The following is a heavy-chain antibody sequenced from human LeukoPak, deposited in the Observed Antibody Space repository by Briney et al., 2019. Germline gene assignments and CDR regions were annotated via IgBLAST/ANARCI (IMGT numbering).Heavy chain of an antibody. CDR3: ARAQGDVAIDY. Sequence: SETPSLTCAVYGGSFSGHYWSWIRQPPGKGLEWIGEINHSGTTNYSPSLKSRVTMSVDTSKNQFSLKLSSLTAADTAVYYCARAQGDVAIDYWGQGTLVTVSS. D-gene: IGHD5-12*01. CDR1: GGSFSGHY. V-gene: IGHV4-34*01. CDR2: INHSGTT. J-gene: IGHJ4*02.